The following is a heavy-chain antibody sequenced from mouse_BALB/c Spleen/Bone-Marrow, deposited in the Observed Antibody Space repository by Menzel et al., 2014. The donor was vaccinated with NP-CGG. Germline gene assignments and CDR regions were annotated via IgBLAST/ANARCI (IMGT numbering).Heavy chain of an antibody. J-gene: IGHJ4*01. CDR1: GYAFTNYL. D-gene: IGHD1-2*01. CDR3: ARGGDYGFMDY. V-gene: IGHV1-54*01. CDR2: INPGSGGT. Sequence: QVQLQQSGAELVRPGTSVKVSCKASGYAFTNYLIEWVKQGPGQGLEWIGVINPGSGGTNYNEKFKGKATLTADKSSSTAYMQLSSLTSDDSGVYFCARGGDYGFMDYWGQGTSVTVSS.